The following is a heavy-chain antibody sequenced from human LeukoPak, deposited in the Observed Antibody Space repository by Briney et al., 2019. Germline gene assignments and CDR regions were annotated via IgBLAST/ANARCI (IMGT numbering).Heavy chain of an antibody. CDR1: GFTFSSYG. CDR3: AKAYVATNYHGGVVDY. Sequence: GGSLRLSCAASGFTFSSYGMHWVRQAPGKGLEWVAVISYDGSNKYYADSVKGRFTISRDNSKNTLYLQMNSLRAEDTAVYYCAKAYVATNYHGGVVDYWGQGTLVTVSS. V-gene: IGHV3-30*18. CDR2: ISYDGSNK. D-gene: IGHD5-12*01. J-gene: IGHJ4*02.